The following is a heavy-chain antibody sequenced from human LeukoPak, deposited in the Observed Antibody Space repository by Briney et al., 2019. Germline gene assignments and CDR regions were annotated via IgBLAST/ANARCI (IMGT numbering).Heavy chain of an antibody. D-gene: IGHD2-21*02. V-gene: IGHV1-69-2*01. CDR3: ATDPPCGGDCYSEGY. J-gene: IGHJ4*02. Sequence: GASVKVSCKASGYTFTSYDINWVRQAPGQGLEWMGRVDPEDGETIYAEKFQGRVTITADTSTDTAYMELSSLRSEDTAVYYCATDPPCGGDCYSEGYWGQGTLVTVSS. CDR1: GYTFTSYD. CDR2: VDPEDGET.